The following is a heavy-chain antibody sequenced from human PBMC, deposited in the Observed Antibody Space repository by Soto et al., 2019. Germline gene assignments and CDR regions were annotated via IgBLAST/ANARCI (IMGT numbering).Heavy chain of an antibody. V-gene: IGHV3-21*01. J-gene: IGHJ4*02. CDR3: AITSPGLRFLEWFIDY. CDR1: GFTFSSYS. CDR2: ISSSSSYI. D-gene: IGHD3-3*01. Sequence: GGSLRLSCAASGFTFSSYSMNWVRQAPGKGLEWVSSISSSSSYIYYADSVKGRFTISRDNAKNSLYLQMNSLRAEDTAVYYCAITSPGLRFLEWFIDYWGQGTLVTVSS.